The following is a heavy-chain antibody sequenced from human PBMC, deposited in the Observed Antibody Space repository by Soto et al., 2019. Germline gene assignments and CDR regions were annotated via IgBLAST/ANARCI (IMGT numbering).Heavy chain of an antibody. J-gene: IGHJ6*02. Sequence: GALRLSCAASGFTVSSNYMSWVRQAPGKGLEWVSVIYSGGSTCYADSVKGRFTISRDNSKNTLYLQMNSLRAEDTAVYYCARDVRRLSYYYYGMDVWGQGTTVTVSS. CDR2: IYSGGST. CDR1: GFTVSSNY. V-gene: IGHV3-66*01. CDR3: ARDVRRLSYYYYGMDV. D-gene: IGHD1-1*01.